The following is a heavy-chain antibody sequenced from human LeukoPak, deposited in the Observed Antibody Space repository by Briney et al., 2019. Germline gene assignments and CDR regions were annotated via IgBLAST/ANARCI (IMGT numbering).Heavy chain of an antibody. CDR1: GFTFSSYG. CDR2: IRYDGSNK. D-gene: IGHD2-2*01. CDR3: ATWHLGYCSSTSCYAFDY. J-gene: IGHJ4*02. V-gene: IGHV3-30*02. Sequence: GGSLRLSCAASGFTFSSYGMHWVRQAPGKGLEWVAFIRYDGSNKYYADSVKGRFTISRDNSKNTLYLQMNSLRAEDTAVYYCATWHLGYCSSTSCYAFDYWGQGTLVTVSS.